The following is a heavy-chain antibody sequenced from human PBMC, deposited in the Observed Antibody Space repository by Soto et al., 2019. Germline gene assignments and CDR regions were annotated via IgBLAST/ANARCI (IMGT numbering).Heavy chain of an antibody. CDR1: GFTVSSNY. CDR3: ARARINYYDSSGYYYGRYYFDY. V-gene: IGHV3-53*01. Sequence: GGSLRLSCAASGFTVSSNYMSWVRQAPGKGLEWVSVIYSGGSTYYADSVKGRFTISRDNSKNTLYLQMNSLRAEDTAVYYCARARINYYDSSGYYYGRYYFDYWGQGTLVTVSS. J-gene: IGHJ4*02. CDR2: IYSGGST. D-gene: IGHD3-22*01.